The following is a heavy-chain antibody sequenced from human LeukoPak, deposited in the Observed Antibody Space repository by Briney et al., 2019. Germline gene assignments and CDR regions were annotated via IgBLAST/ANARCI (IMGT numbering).Heavy chain of an antibody. CDR1: GFTFSSYW. CDR3: AKGTSHQRVVPAAMVH. V-gene: IGHV3-30*18. CDR2: ISYDGSNK. D-gene: IGHD2-2*01. Sequence: GGSLRLSCAASGFTFSSYWMSWVRQAPGKGLEWVAVISYDGSNKYYADSVKGRFTIARDNSKNTLYLQMHSLRAEDTAVYYCAKGTSHQRVVPAAMVHWGQGTLVTVSS. J-gene: IGHJ4*02.